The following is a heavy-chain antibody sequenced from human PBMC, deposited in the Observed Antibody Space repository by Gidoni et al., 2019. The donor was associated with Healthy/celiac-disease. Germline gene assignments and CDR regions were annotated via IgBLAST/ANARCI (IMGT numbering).Heavy chain of an antibody. CDR2: IYYSGST. D-gene: IGHD3-22*01. CDR3: ARTDTMIVVVRDWYFDL. Sequence: QLQLQESGPGLVKPSETLSLTCTVSGGSISSSSYYWGWIRQPPGQGLEWIGSIYYSGSTYYNPSLKSRVTISVDTSKIQFSLKLSSVTAADTAVYYCARTDTMIVVVRDWYFDLWGRGTLVTVSS. V-gene: IGHV4-39*01. CDR1: GGSISSSSYY. J-gene: IGHJ2*01.